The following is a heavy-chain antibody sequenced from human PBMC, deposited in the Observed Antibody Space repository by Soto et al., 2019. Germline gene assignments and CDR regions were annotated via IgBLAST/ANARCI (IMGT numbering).Heavy chain of an antibody. CDR2: IIPIFGTA. V-gene: IGHV1-69*06. J-gene: IGHJ3*02. Sequence: QVQLVQSGAEVKKPGSSVKVSCKASGGTFSSYAISWVRQAPGQGLEWMGGIIPIFGTANYAQKFQGRVTITADKSTSTAYMELSSLRSEDTAVYYCARGEPGRWFRELSEDAFDIWGQGTMVTVSS. CDR1: GGTFSSYA. D-gene: IGHD3-10*01. CDR3: ARGEPGRWFRELSEDAFDI.